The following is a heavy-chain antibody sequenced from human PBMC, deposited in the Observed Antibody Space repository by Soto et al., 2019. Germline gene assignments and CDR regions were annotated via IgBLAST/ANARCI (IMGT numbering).Heavy chain of an antibody. D-gene: IGHD3-3*01. Sequence: EVHLLESGGDLVQPGGSLRLSCAASGFTFSTYVLDLVRQAPGTGLEWVSSINTAGDYTVYADSVKGRFTVSRDNSKNMLYLQMNSLRTEDTAVYYCARLERCDSWGQGTRVTVSS. CDR2: INTAGDYT. V-gene: IGHV3-23*01. J-gene: IGHJ4*02. CDR1: GFTFSTYV. CDR3: ARLERCDS.